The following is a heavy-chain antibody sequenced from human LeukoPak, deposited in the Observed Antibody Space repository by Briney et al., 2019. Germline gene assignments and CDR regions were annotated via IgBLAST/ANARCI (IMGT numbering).Heavy chain of an antibody. CDR2: IYYSGST. CDR3: ARDKVAGTAQAFDI. V-gene: IGHV4-31*03. J-gene: IGHJ3*02. CDR1: GGSISSGGYY. Sequence: PSETLSLTCTVSGGSISSGGYYWSWIRQHPGKGLEWIGYIYYSGSTYYNPSLKCRVTISVDTSKNQFSLKLSSVTAADTAVYYCARDKVAGTAQAFDIWGQGTMVTVSS. D-gene: IGHD6-19*01.